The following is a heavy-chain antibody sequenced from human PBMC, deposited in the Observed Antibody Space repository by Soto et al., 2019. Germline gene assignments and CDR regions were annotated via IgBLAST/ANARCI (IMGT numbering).Heavy chain of an antibody. CDR3: AKDGLTTVTHYFDF. V-gene: IGHV3-30*18. CDR2: MSYDGNNK. Sequence: QVQLVESGGGVVQPGRSLRLSCAASGFNFSSYGMHWVRQAPGKGLEWVAVMSYDGNNKYYADSVKGRFTIFRDNSKETLYLQMNSLRAEDTAVYYCAKDGLTTVTHYFDFWGLGTSVTVSS. D-gene: IGHD4-17*01. J-gene: IGHJ4*02. CDR1: GFNFSSYG.